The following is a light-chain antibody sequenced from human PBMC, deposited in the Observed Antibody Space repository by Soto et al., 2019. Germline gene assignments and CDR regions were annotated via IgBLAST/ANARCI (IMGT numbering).Light chain of an antibody. CDR3: SSYTSSSTLV. Sequence: QSALTQPASVSGSPGQSITISCTGTSSNLGSYDLVSWYQQYPGQAPKLMIYEVTKRPSGVSNRFSGSKSGNTASLTISGLQAEDEADYYCSSYTSSSTLVFGGGTKVTVL. J-gene: IGLJ2*01. CDR1: SSNLGSYDL. CDR2: EVT. V-gene: IGLV2-14*02.